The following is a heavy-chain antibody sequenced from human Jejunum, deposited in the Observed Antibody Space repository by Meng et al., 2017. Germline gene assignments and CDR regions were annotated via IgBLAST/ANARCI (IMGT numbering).Heavy chain of an antibody. V-gene: IGHV3-74*01. J-gene: IGHJ4*02. D-gene: IGHD3-22*01. CDR3: ASGEGDSRYYFDY. CDR2: IKGDGYST. Sequence: GESLKISCAASGFHFSNYWMHWVRQVPGKGLVWVSRIKGDGYSTSYADSVKGRFTISRDNPKSTLYPRMNSLRAEDTAVYYCASGEGDSRYYFDYWGQGTLVTVSS. CDR1: GFHFSNYW.